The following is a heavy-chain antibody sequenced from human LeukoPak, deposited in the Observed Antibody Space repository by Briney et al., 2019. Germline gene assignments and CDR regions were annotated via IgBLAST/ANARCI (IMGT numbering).Heavy chain of an antibody. Sequence: SETLSLTCTVSGGSVSSGSYYWSWIRQPPGKGLEWIGYVYYSGSTNYNPSLKSRVTISVDTSKNQFSLKLSSVTAADTAVYYCARDRDSNYLDWGQGTLVTVSS. D-gene: IGHD4-11*01. CDR3: ARDRDSNYLD. CDR1: GGSVSSGSYY. CDR2: VYYSGST. J-gene: IGHJ4*02. V-gene: IGHV4-61*01.